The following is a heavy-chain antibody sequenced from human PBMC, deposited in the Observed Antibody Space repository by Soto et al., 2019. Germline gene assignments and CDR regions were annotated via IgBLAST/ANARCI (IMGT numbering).Heavy chain of an antibody. CDR3: ARDLTTEYSSSSTFDY. Sequence: PGGSLRLSCAASGFTFSSYGMHWVRQAPGKGLEWVAVIWYDGSNKYYADSVKGRFTISRDNSKNTLYLQMNSLRAEDTAVYYSARDLTTEYSSSSTFDYGGQGTLVTVSS. J-gene: IGHJ4*02. V-gene: IGHV3-33*01. D-gene: IGHD6-6*01. CDR2: IWYDGSNK. CDR1: GFTFSSYG.